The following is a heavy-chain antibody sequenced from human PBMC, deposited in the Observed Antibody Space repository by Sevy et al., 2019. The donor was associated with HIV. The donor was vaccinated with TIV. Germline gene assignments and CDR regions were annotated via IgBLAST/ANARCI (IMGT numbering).Heavy chain of an antibody. V-gene: IGHV3-48*01. CDR3: ARGGHLYYGMDV. Sequence: GGSLRLSCAASGFTFRTYNMNWVRLAPGKGLEWLSYISPSSSTIHYADSVKGRFTISRDNLKSSLYLQMNSLRAGDTAVYYCARGGHLYYGMDVWGQGTTVTVSS. J-gene: IGHJ6*02. CDR2: ISPSSSTI. CDR1: GFTFRTYN. D-gene: IGHD3-16*01.